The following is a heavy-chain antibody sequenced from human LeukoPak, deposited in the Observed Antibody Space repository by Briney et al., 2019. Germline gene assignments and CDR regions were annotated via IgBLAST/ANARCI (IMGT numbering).Heavy chain of an antibody. J-gene: IGHJ6*03. V-gene: IGHV1-3*01. D-gene: IGHD1-7*01. CDR3: ARLELGIITGTSPSSYYYMDV. Sequence: ASVKVSCKASGYTFTSYAMHWVRQAPGQRLEWMGWINAGNGNTKYSQKFQGRVTITRDTSASTAYMELSSLRSEDTAVYYCARLELGIITGTSPSSYYYMDVWGKGTTVTVSS. CDR2: INAGNGNT. CDR1: GYTFTSYA.